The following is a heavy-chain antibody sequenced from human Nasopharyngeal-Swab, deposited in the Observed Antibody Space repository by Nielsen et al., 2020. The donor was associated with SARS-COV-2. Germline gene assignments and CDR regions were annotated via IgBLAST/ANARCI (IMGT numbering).Heavy chain of an antibody. CDR1: GFTYW. J-gene: IGHJ6*02. CDR2: IGQDGGGK. CDR3: ASSPAAAGTVYYYYGMDV. V-gene: IGHV3-7*01. D-gene: IGHD6-13*01. Sequence: GESLKISCAASGFTYWMNWVRQAPGTGLEWVGNIGQDGGGKKYVDSVKGRFTISRDNANNLLYLQMNSLRAEDTAVYYCASSPAAAGTVYYYYGMDVWGQGTTVTVSS.